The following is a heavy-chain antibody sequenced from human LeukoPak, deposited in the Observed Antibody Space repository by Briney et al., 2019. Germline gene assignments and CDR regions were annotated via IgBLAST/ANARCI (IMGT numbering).Heavy chain of an antibody. CDR2: ISYDGSNK. CDR1: GFTFSSYA. V-gene: IGHV3-30-3*01. Sequence: SGGSLRLSCAASGFTFSSYAMHWVRQAPGKGLEWVAVISYDGSNKYYADSVKGRFTISRDNSKNTLYLQMNSLRAEDTAVYYCAKDGKGVLRYFDWLTTPPYNWFDPWGQGTLVTVSS. CDR3: AKDGKGVLRYFDWLTTPPYNWFDP. D-gene: IGHD3-9*01. J-gene: IGHJ5*02.